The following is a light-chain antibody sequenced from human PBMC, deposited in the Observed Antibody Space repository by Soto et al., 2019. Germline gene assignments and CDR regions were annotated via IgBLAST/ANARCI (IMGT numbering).Light chain of an antibody. Sequence: DIQMPQSPSTLSASVGDRVTITCRASQSISSWLAWYQQKPGKAPKLLIYDASSLESGVTSRLGDCGSGTDFALTISSLEADDFSSYYCQQYNSYSWTCDQGTKVEFK. CDR2: DAS. V-gene: IGKV1-5*01. J-gene: IGKJ1*01. CDR3: QQYNSYSWT. CDR1: QSISSW.